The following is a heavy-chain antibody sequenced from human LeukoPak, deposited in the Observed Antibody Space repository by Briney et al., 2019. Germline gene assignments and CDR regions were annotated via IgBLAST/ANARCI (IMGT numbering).Heavy chain of an antibody. Sequence: SETLSLTCAVSGDSISSGDYSWSWLRQPPGKGLEWIGYIFHSGNSYYNPSLKSRVTISVDKSKNQFSLRLTSVTAADTAVYYCARELWFVNAPGSWLDLWGQGTLVTVSS. J-gene: IGHJ5*02. V-gene: IGHV4-30-2*01. CDR3: ARELWFVNAPGSWLDL. D-gene: IGHD3-10*01. CDR2: IFHSGNS. CDR1: GDSISSGDYS.